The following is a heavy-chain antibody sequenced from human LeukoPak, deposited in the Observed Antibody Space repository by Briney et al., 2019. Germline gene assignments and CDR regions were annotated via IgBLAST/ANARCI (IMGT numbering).Heavy chain of an antibody. J-gene: IGHJ4*02. CDR3: AREGSTSSEVDY. V-gene: IGHV1-2*04. CDR1: GYTFTGYY. Sequence: ASVKVSCKASGYTFTGYYMHWVRQAPGLGLEWMGWINPNSGGTNYAQKFQGWVTMTRDTSISTAYMELSRLRSDDTAVYYCAREGSTSSEVDYWGQGTLVTVSS. D-gene: IGHD2-2*01. CDR2: INPNSGGT.